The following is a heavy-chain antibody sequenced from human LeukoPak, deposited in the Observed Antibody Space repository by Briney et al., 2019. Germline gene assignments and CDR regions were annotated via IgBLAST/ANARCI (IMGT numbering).Heavy chain of an antibody. J-gene: IGHJ6*02. D-gene: IGHD2-2*02. CDR3: ARPYCSSTSCYTGGMDV. CDR2: ISAYNGNT. Sequence: ASVKVSCKASGYTFTSYGISWVRQAPGQGLEWMGCISAYNGNTNYAQKLQGRVTMTTDTSTSTAYMELRSLRSDDTAVYYCARPYCSSTSCYTGGMDVWGQGTTVTVSS. V-gene: IGHV1-18*01. CDR1: GYTFTSYG.